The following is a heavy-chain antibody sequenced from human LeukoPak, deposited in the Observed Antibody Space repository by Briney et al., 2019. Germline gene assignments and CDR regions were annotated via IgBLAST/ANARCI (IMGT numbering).Heavy chain of an antibody. CDR1: GGAFNNSA. V-gene: IGHV1-69*05. CDR3: ARDVHGDYGSGWFDP. D-gene: IGHD4-17*01. J-gene: IGHJ5*02. CDR2: IMPLFGTA. Sequence: PVKVSCKTSGGAFNNSAISWVRQAPGQGLEWLGGIMPLFGTAGYAQKFQGRVTITKDESTRTVYLELTSLTSDDTAVYYCARDVHGDYGSGWFDPWGQGTLVSVSS.